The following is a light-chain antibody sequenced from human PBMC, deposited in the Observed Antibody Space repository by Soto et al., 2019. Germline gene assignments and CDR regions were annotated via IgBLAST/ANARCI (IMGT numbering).Light chain of an antibody. Sequence: QSVLKQPPSVSGAPGQRVTISCTGSSSNIGAGYDVHWYQQLPGTAPKLLIYGNSNRPSGVPDRFSGSKSGTSASLAITGLQAEDEADYYCQSYDSSLSASFGTGTKLTV. J-gene: IGLJ1*01. CDR3: QSYDSSLSAS. CDR1: SSNIGAGYD. V-gene: IGLV1-40*01. CDR2: GNS.